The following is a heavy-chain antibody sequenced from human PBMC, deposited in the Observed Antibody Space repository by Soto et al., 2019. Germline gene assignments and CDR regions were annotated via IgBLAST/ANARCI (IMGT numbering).Heavy chain of an antibody. D-gene: IGHD1-20*01. Sequence: QVQLVESGGGVVQPGRSLRVSCAASGFSFSSYAIHWVRQAPGKGLEWVTLISYNGGVKSYADSVRGRVSISRDNSKSTLYLDMNSLRHEDTAVYYCARITSSGAFDIWGQGTLVTVSS. CDR2: ISYNGGVK. CDR3: ARITSSGAFDI. CDR1: GFSFSSYA. V-gene: IGHV3-30-3*01. J-gene: IGHJ3*02.